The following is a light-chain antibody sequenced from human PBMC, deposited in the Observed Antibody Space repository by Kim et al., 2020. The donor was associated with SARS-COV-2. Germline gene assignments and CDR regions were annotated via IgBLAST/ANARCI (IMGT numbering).Light chain of an antibody. V-gene: IGKV3-20*01. J-gene: IGKJ2*01. Sequence: EIVLTQSPGTLSLSPGGTATLSCRASQSVSGSYLAWYQQKLGQAPRLLIYRASTRASDIPDRFSGSGSGTDFTLTIGRLEPEDFAVYFCHQYTSTPYTFGQGTKLEI. CDR3: HQYTSTPYT. CDR1: QSVSGSY. CDR2: RAS.